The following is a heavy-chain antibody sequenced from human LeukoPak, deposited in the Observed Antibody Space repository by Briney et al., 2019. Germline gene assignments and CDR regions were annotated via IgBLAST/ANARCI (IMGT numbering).Heavy chain of an antibody. CDR1: GFTFSRYD. CDR3: AKLDNYFWGLDY. Sequence: GRSLRLSCAASGFTFSRYDLHWVRQAPGKGLEWVALITYDGSIKYYADSVRGRFTISRDNSKNTLYLQMYSLRAEDTAVYYCAKLDNYFWGLDYWGQGTLVTVSS. CDR2: ITYDGSIK. J-gene: IGHJ4*02. V-gene: IGHV3-30*18. D-gene: IGHD3-3*01.